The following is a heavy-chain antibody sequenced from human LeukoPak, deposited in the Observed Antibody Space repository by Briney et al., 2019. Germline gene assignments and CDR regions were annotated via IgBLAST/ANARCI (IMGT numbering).Heavy chain of an antibody. V-gene: IGHV3-30*02. Sequence: PGGSLRLSCAASRFTFSSYGMHWVRQAPGKGLEWVAFIRYDRSNEYYADSVKGRFTISRDNSKNTLYLQMNSLRPEDTAVYYCAKFSHLLVVVITNFDYWGQGTLVTVSS. CDR2: IRYDRSNE. CDR1: RFTFSSYG. D-gene: IGHD3-22*01. CDR3: AKFSHLLVVVITNFDY. J-gene: IGHJ4*02.